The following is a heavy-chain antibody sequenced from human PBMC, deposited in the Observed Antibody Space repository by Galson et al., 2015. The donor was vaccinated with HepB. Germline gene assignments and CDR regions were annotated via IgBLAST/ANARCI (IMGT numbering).Heavy chain of an antibody. Sequence: LTCTVSGASISNYFWNWIRQPPGKGLEWIGIGYIYYSGSASYNPSLNSRVTISQDTSKNQLSLRLTSVTAADTAMYYCARTREMATISEDAFDLWGQGTMVTVSS. CDR3: ARTREMATISEDAFDL. V-gene: IGHV4-59*01. J-gene: IGHJ3*01. CDR1: GASISNYF. D-gene: IGHD5-24*01. CDR2: IYYSGSA.